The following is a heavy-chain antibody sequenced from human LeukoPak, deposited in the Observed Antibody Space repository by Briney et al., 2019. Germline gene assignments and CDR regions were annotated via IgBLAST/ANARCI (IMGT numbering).Heavy chain of an antibody. J-gene: IGHJ3*02. V-gene: IGHV3-64D*06. Sequence: GGSLRLSCLASGFTFSSFAMHWVRQAPGKGLEYVSSISSNGGTAYYADTVKGRFTISRDNSKNTLYLLMSSLRAEDTAVYYCAKELLVGTAFDIWGQGTMVTVSS. CDR1: GFTFSSFA. CDR2: ISSNGGTA. D-gene: IGHD7-27*01. CDR3: AKELLVGTAFDI.